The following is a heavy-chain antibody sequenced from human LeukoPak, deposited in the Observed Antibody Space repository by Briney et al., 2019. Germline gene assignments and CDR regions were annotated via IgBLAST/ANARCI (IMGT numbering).Heavy chain of an antibody. CDR1: GFTFSTYS. CDR3: AKDRGRNLGELFSFYARGLDV. CDR2: ISSSGSTI. D-gene: IGHD3-10*01. J-gene: IGHJ6*04. Sequence: QPGGCLRLSCAASGFTFSTYSMNWVRQAPGEGLGWVSYISSSGSTIYYADSVKGRFTISRDNSKNSLYLQMNSLRTEDTALYYCAKDRGRNLGELFSFYARGLDVWGKGTTVTISS. V-gene: IGHV3-48*04.